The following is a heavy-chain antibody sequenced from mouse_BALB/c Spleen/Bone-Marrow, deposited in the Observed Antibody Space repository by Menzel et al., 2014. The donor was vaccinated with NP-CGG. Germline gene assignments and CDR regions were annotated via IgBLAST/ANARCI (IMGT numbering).Heavy chain of an antibody. CDR1: GFNIKDTY. J-gene: IGHJ4*01. D-gene: IGHD2-1*01. CDR2: IDTANGNT. CDR3: ARYGNGLMDY. Sequence: DVQLQESGAELVKPGASVMLSCTASGFNIKDTYMHWVKQRPEQGLEWIGRIDTANGNTKYDPKFQGKATITADTSSNTAYLQLSSLTSEDTAVYYCARYGNGLMDYWGQGTSVTVPS. V-gene: IGHV14-3*02.